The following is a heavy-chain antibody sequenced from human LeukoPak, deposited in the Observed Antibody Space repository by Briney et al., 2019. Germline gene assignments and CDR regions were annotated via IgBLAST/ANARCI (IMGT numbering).Heavy chain of an antibody. Sequence: PGGSLRLSCAASGFTFSSYAMHWVRQAPGKGLEWVAVISYDGSNKYYADSVKGRFTISRDNSKNTLYLQMNSLRAEDTAVYYCARELYSRGWYDYWGQGTLVTVSS. CDR1: GFTFSSYA. V-gene: IGHV3-30-3*01. CDR3: ARELYSRGWYDY. CDR2: ISYDGSNK. D-gene: IGHD6-19*01. J-gene: IGHJ4*02.